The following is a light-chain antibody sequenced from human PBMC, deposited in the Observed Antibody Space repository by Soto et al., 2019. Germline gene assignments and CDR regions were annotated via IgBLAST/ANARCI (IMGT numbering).Light chain of an antibody. CDR1: QSVSSSY. Sequence: EIVLTQSPGTLSLSPGERASLSCRASQSVSSSYLAWYQQKPGQAPRLLISGASSRATGIPDRFSGSGSGTDFILTISSLEPEDSAVYFCQQYGSSPITFGQGTRLEIK. CDR3: QQYGSSPIT. V-gene: IGKV3-20*01. J-gene: IGKJ5*01. CDR2: GAS.